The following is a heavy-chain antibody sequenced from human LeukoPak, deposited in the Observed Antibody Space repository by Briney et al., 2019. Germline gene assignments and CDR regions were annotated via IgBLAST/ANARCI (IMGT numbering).Heavy chain of an antibody. J-gene: IGHJ4*02. D-gene: IGHD3-10*01. CDR3: ARDYLGFGESGFDY. Sequence: GGTLRLSCALSGFSLSDHNMNWVRQAAGKEVEGAASISRRSNYIYYAASLQGRVTVSRDNARNSLFLQMTSLRAEDTAVYYCARDYLGFGESGFDYWGQGTQVIVSS. CDR1: GFSLSDHN. V-gene: IGHV3-21*01. CDR2: ISRRSNYI.